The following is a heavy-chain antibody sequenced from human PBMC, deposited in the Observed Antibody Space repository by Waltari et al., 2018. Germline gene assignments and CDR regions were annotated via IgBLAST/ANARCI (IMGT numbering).Heavy chain of an antibody. D-gene: IGHD3-3*01. V-gene: IGHV3-53*01. CDR1: GFTVSSNY. J-gene: IGHJ4*02. CDR2: IYSGGST. Sequence: EVQLVESGGGLIQPGGSLRLSCAASGFTVSSNYMSWVRQAPGKGLEWVSGIYSGGSTYYADSVKGLFTISRDNSKNTLYLQMNSLRAEDTAVYYCARAYYDFWSGPYYFDYWGQGTLVTVSS. CDR3: ARAYYDFWSGPYYFDY.